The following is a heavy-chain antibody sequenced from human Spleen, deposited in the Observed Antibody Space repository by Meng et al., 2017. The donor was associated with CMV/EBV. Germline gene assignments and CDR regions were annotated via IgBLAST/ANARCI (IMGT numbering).Heavy chain of an antibody. J-gene: IGHJ4*02. CDR3: ARDNNWGPDY. D-gene: IGHD7-27*01. Sequence: ASVKVSCKASGGTFSTYIINWVRQAPGQGLEWMGWIHPHRGDTNYAQQFQGRVTLTRDTSIDTGYMELTRLTSDDTAVYYCARDNNWGPDYWGQGTLVTVSS. CDR1: GGTFSTYI. V-gene: IGHV1-2*02. CDR2: IHPHRGDT.